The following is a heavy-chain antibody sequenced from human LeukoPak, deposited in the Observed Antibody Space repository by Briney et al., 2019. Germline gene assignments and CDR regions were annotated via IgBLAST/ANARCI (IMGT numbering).Heavy chain of an antibody. CDR1: GFTFASYS. CDR2: ISGDSTYI. V-gene: IGHV3-21*01. J-gene: IGHJ4*02. Sequence: GGSLRLSCAASGFTFASYSMNWVRQAPGKGLEWVSSISGDSTYIYNAGSVKGRFTISRDNAQASLYLQMISLRADDTAVYYCARDRTYYCSSTSCYPDYWGQGTLVTVSS. CDR3: ARDRTYYCSSTSCYPDY. D-gene: IGHD2-2*01.